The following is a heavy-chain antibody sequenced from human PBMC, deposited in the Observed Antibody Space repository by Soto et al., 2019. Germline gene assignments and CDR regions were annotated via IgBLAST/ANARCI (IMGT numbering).Heavy chain of an antibody. D-gene: IGHD2-2*01. CDR2: ISGSGVST. CDR3: GRYTRSTDY. CDR1: RFTFSDYY. Sequence: PGGSLRLSCAASRFTFSDYYMTWIRQAPGEGLEWVSAISGSGVSTYYADSVKGRFTISRDNSKSTVYLQMNSLRAEDTAVYYCGRYTRSTDYWGQGTLVTVSS. V-gene: IGHV3-23*01. J-gene: IGHJ4*02.